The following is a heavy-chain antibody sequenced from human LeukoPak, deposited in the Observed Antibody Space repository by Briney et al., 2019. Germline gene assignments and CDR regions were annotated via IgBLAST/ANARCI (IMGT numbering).Heavy chain of an antibody. Sequence: SVKVSCKASGGTFSSYAISWVRQAPEQGLEWMGGIIPIFGTANYAQKFQGRVTITADESTSTAYMELSSLRSEDTAVYYCARASGSYFHPHPYYFDYWGQGTLVTVSS. CDR1: GGTFSSYA. V-gene: IGHV1-69*01. CDR2: IIPIFGTA. J-gene: IGHJ4*02. CDR3: ARASGSYFHPHPYYFDY. D-gene: IGHD1-26*01.